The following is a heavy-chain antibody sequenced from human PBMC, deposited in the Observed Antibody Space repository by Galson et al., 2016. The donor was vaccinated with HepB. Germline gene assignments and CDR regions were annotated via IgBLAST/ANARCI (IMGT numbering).Heavy chain of an antibody. V-gene: IGHV3-21*06. CDR3: ARLGAGAMPTNVERDYYYGMDF. D-gene: IGHD5-24*01. CDR2: ISSRSSYI. Sequence: SLRLSCAVSGFTFTTYSMSWVRQVPGKGLEWVSSISSRSSYIYYADSVKGRFTISRDNARNSLYLEINSLRAEDTALYYCARLGAGAMPTNVERDYYYGMDFWGKGTTVTVSS. J-gene: IGHJ6*04. CDR1: GFTFTTYS.